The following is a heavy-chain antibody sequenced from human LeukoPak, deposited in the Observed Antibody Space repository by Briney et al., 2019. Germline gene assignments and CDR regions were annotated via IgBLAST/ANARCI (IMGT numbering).Heavy chain of an antibody. CDR3: ARDSSSSRAFDY. Sequence: GGSLRLSCAASGFTFSSYGMHWVRQAPGKGLEWVAFIRYDGSNKYYADSVKGRFTISRDNSKNTLYLQMNSLRAEDTAVYYCARDSSSSRAFDYWGQGTLVTVSS. CDR2: IRYDGSNK. J-gene: IGHJ4*02. V-gene: IGHV3-30*02. CDR1: GFTFSSYG. D-gene: IGHD6-6*01.